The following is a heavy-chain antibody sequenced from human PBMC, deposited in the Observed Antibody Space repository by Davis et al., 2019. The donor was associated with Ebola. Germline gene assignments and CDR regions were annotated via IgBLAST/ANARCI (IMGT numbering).Heavy chain of an antibody. V-gene: IGHV3-23*01. J-gene: IGHJ5*02. CDR1: GFTFSNSA. D-gene: IGHD3-9*01. Sequence: GGSLRLSCAASGFTFSNSAMNWVRQAPGKGLQWVSSISGSGGRRYYADSVKGRFTISRDNAKNSLYLRMNSLRAEDTALYHCARVNAVTGYSRFDPWGQGTLVTVSS. CDR3: ARVNAVTGYSRFDP. CDR2: ISGSGGRR.